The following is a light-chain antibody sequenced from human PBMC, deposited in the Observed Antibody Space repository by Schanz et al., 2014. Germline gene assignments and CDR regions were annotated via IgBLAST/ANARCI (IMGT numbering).Light chain of an antibody. Sequence: EIVLTQSPGTLSLSPGDRATLSCGASQSVSSSYLAWYQQKPGQAPRLLIYGASTRATGIPAKFSGSGSGTEFTLTISSLQSEDFAVYYCQQYNNWPRTFGQGTKVEIK. CDR1: QSVSSSY. CDR2: GAS. V-gene: IGKV3-15*01. CDR3: QQYNNWPRT. J-gene: IGKJ1*01.